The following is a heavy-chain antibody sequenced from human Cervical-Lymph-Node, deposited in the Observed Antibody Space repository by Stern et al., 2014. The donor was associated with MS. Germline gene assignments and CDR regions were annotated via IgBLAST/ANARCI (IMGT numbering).Heavy chain of an antibody. D-gene: IGHD3-22*01. V-gene: IGHV3-30*18. Sequence: DQLVESGGGVVQPGRSLRLSCAASGFTFSSFGVHCVRQAPGKGLEWVAVISYDGSKKDYADSVKGRFTISRDNSKNTLYLQMNSLRAEDTAVYYCAKDLWPRYEYNESGVYYANYYGMDVWGQGTTVTVSS. CDR3: AKDLWPRYEYNESGVYYANYYGMDV. CDR2: ISYDGSKK. CDR1: GFTFSSFG. J-gene: IGHJ6*02.